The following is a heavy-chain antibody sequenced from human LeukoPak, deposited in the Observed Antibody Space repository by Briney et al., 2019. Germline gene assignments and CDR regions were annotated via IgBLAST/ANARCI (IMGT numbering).Heavy chain of an antibody. V-gene: IGHV6-1*01. Sequence: SQTLSLTCAISGDSVSSNSVAWNWIRQSPSRGLEWLGRTYYRSKWYNDYAVSVKSRITINPDTSKNQFSLQLNSVTPEDTAVYYCARGARQITMVRGVLFDYWGQGTLVTVSS. CDR1: GDSVSSNSVA. CDR3: ARGARQITMVRGVLFDY. D-gene: IGHD3-10*01. CDR2: TYYRSKWYN. J-gene: IGHJ4*02.